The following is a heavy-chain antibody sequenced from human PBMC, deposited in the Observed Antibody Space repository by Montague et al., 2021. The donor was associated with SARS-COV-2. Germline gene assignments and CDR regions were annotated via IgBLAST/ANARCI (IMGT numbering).Heavy chain of an antibody. CDR2: IYCSGST. Sequence: SETLSLTCTVSGGSISSSSYYWGWIRQPPGKGLEWIGSIYCSGSTYYNPSLKSRVTISVDTSKNQFSLKLSSVTAADTAVYYCARHGKTRIAMIVVVIGYFDYWGQGTRVTVSS. D-gene: IGHD3-22*01. J-gene: IGHJ4*02. CDR3: ARHGKTRIAMIVVVIGYFDY. V-gene: IGHV4-39*01. CDR1: GGSISSSSYY.